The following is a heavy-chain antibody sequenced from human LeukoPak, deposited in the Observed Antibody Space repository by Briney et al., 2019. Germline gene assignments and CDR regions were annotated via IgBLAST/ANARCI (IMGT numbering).Heavy chain of an antibody. Sequence: ASVKVSCKASGYTFTGYYMHWVRQAPGQGLEWMGWINTNTGNPTYAQGFTGRFVFSLDTSVSTAYLQISSLKAEDTAVYYCAREGKDSSGWQSFDYWGQGTLVTVSS. J-gene: IGHJ4*02. CDR3: AREGKDSSGWQSFDY. CDR2: INTNTGNP. D-gene: IGHD6-19*01. V-gene: IGHV7-4-1*02. CDR1: GYTFTGYY.